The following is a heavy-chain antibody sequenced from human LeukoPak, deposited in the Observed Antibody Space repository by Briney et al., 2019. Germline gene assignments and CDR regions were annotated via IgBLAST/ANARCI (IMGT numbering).Heavy chain of an antibody. V-gene: IGHV4-59*08. CDR2: ISYSGST. CDR3: AREGGYASPFDY. J-gene: IGHJ4*02. Sequence: PSETLSLTCTVSGGSINNYYWSWIRQPPGKGLEWIGYISYSGSTNYNPSLKSRVTTSVDTSKNQFSLKLTSVTAADTAIYYCAREGGYASPFDYWGQGSLVTVSS. D-gene: IGHD5-12*01. CDR1: GGSINNYY.